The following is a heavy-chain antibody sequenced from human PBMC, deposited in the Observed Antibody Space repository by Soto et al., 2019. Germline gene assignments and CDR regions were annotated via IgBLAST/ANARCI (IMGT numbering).Heavy chain of an antibody. J-gene: IGHJ6*02. CDR3: TRCGIRYHSIGYYLGIDGMDV. CDR1: GGTFNSYA. CDR2: TIPMFGTT. V-gene: IGHV1-69*12. Sequence: QVQLVQSGAEVKKPESSVRVSCKASGGTFNSYAITWVRHAPGQGLEWMGGTIPMFGTTNYAEKFQGRVTISADESTNTAYMALSSLRSEDTAVYYCTRCGIRYHSIGYYLGIDGMDVWGQGTTVIVSS. D-gene: IGHD3-22*01.